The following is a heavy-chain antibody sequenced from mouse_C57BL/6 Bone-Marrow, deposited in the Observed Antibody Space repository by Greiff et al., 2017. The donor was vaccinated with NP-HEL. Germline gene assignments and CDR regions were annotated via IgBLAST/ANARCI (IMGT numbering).Heavy chain of an antibody. CDR1: GHTFTDYY. J-gene: IGHJ4*01. CDR2: INPNNGGT. V-gene: IGHV1-26*01. D-gene: IGHD2-1*01. Sequence: EVQLQQSGPELVKPGASVKISCKASGHTFTDYYMNWVKQSHGKSLEWIGDINPNNGGTSYNQKFKGKATLTVDKSSSTAYMELRSLTSEDSAVYYCAREGKGAMDYWGQGTSVTVSA. CDR3: AREGKGAMDY.